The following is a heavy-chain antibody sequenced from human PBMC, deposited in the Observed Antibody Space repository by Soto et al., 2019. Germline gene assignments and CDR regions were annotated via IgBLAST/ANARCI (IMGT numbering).Heavy chain of an antibody. J-gene: IGHJ4*02. D-gene: IGHD2-8*02. Sequence: ASVKVSCKASGYTFTNYAMHWVREAPGQGLEWMGIINPSDGSTSYAQKFQGRVTMTRDTSTNTVYMDLSSLRSEDTAMFYCARDTGFEGLLVVSEVPLVMPAANYWGQGTLVTVSS. CDR3: ARDTGFEGLLVVSEVPLVMPAANY. CDR2: INPSDGST. V-gene: IGHV1-46*01. CDR1: GYTFTNYA.